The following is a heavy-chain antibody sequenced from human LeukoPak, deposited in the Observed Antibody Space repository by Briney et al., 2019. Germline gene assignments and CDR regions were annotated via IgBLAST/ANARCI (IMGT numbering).Heavy chain of an antibody. Sequence: SETLSLTCTVSGGSISSYYWSWIRQPAGKGLEWIGRIYTSGSTNYNPSLKSRVTMSVDRSKNQFSLELTSVTAADTAVYYCARYSSTWPYWYFDLWGRGTLVTVSS. D-gene: IGHD6-13*01. CDR1: GGSISSYY. V-gene: IGHV4-4*07. J-gene: IGHJ2*01. CDR3: ARYSSTWPYWYFDL. CDR2: IYTSGST.